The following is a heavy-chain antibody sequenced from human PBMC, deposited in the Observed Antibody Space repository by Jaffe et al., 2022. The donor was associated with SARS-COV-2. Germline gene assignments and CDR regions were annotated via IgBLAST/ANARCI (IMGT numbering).Heavy chain of an antibody. D-gene: IGHD2-15*01. V-gene: IGHV3-72*01. CDR1: GFTFSDHY. Sequence: EVQLVESGGGLVQPGGSLRLSCAASGFTFSDHYMDWVRQAPGKGLEWVGRTKNKADSYTTEYAASVKGRFTISRDDSQNSVFLHLSSLKTEDTAVYHCARVSLGYCSGGRCSNFDYWGQGSLVTVSS. J-gene: IGHJ4*02. CDR2: TKNKADSYTT. CDR3: ARVSLGYCSGGRCSNFDY.